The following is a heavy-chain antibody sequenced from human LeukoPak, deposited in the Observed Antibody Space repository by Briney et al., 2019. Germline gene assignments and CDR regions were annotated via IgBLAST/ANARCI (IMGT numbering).Heavy chain of an antibody. CDR3: AKHSGYDFFLVVFDY. Sequence: GGSLRLSCAASGFTFSSYGMHWVRQAPGKGLEWVAVIWYDGSNKYYADSVKGRFTISRDNSKNTLYLQMNSLRAEDTAVYYCAKHSGYDFFLVVFDYWGQGTLVTVSS. V-gene: IGHV3-33*06. D-gene: IGHD5-12*01. CDR1: GFTFSSYG. J-gene: IGHJ4*02. CDR2: IWYDGSNK.